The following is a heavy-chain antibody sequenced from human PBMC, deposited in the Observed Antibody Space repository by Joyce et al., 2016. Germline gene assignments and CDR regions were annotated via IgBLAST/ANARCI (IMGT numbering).Heavy chain of an antibody. CDR2: VYYSGST. V-gene: IGHV4-39*01. Sequence: QLQLQESGPGLVKPSETLSLTCTVSGGSISTSNYYWAWIRQPPGKGLEWIGGVYYSGSTDDNPSLERRGTMSINTSKNQFSLKLSSVTATDTAVYYCGRRWCGAPPGLHFDYWGQGKLVTVSS. J-gene: IGHJ4*02. D-gene: IGHD3-10*01. CDR1: GGSISTSNYY. CDR3: GRRWCGAPPGLHFDY.